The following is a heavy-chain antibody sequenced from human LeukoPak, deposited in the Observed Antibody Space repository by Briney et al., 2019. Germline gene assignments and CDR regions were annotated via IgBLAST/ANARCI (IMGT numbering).Heavy chain of an antibody. V-gene: IGHV4-39*01. J-gene: IGHJ6*02. CDR2: LYYSGT. Sequence: SETLSLTCTVSGGSISSSTYYWGWICQPPGRGLEWIGSLYYSGTYYNPSLKSRVTISIDTSKSQFSLKVRSVTAADTAVYYCATLDFWSGYYYSGMDVWGQGTTVTVSS. CDR3: ATLDFWSGYYYSGMDV. D-gene: IGHD3-3*01. CDR1: GGSISSSTYY.